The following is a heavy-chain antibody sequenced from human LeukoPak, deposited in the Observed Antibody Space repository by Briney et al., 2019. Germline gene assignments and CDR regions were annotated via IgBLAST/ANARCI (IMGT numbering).Heavy chain of an antibody. Sequence: GGSLRLSCTASGFIFSNYYMGWVRQAPGKGLEWVANIIEDGSKKYYVDSVEGRFTISRDNAKNSVYLQMNSLRAEDTGLYYCARRRYGTGMDVWGRGTTVTVSS. J-gene: IGHJ6*02. D-gene: IGHD3-10*01. CDR3: ARRRYGTGMDV. CDR2: IIEDGSKK. CDR1: GFIFSNYY. V-gene: IGHV3-7*01.